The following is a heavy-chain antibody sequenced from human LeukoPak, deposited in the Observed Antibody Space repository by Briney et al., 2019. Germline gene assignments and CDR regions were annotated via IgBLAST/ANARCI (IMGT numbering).Heavy chain of an antibody. CDR2: IYYSGST. Sequence: PSETLSLTCTVPGGSISSSSYYWGWIRQPPGKGLEWIGSIYYSGSTYYNPSLKSRVTISVDTSKNQFSLKLSSVTAADTAVYYCARHPKDGVVMPFDYWGQGTLVTVSS. CDR1: GGSISSSSYY. CDR3: ARHPKDGVVMPFDY. J-gene: IGHJ4*02. D-gene: IGHD3-22*01. V-gene: IGHV4-39*01.